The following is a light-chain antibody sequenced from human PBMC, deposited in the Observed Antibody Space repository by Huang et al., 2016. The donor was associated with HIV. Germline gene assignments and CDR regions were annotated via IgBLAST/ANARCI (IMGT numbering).Light chain of an antibody. Sequence: EIVLTQSPDTLSLSPGERATVSCRASQSVTRNYLAWYQQRPGQAPNLLIYGASTRATGFPDRFSGSGSGTDFTLTISRLAPEDFAVYYCQQFGSSPPYSFGQGTKLEIK. CDR1: QSVTRNY. CDR3: QQFGSSPPYS. V-gene: IGKV3-20*01. J-gene: IGKJ2*03. CDR2: GAS.